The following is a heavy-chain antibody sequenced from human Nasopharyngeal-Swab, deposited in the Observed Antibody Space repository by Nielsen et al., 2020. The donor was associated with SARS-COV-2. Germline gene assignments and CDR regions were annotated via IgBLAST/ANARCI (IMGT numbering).Heavy chain of an antibody. CDR2: VYYTGGT. CDR3: ARMDAATDF. J-gene: IGHJ4*02. D-gene: IGHD2-15*01. Sequence: SETLCLTCTVSGGSINDYYWNWIRQPPGKGLEWVGYVYYTGGTSYNPSLKSRVTISLDTSKKQFSLRLTSVTPADTAIYYCARMDAATDFWGQGTLVTVSS. CDR1: GGSINDYY. V-gene: IGHV4-59*08.